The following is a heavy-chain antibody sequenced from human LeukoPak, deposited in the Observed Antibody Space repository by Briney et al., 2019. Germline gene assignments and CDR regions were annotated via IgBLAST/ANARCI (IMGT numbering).Heavy chain of an antibody. Sequence: GSLRLSCAASGFTFSSYSMNWVRQAPGKGLEWVSSISSSSSKIYYADSVKGRFTIFRDNTKNSLYLQMNSLRAEDTAVYYCARDTMTYLFDYWGQGTLVTVSS. CDR1: GFTFSSYS. V-gene: IGHV3-21*01. CDR2: ISSSSSKI. J-gene: IGHJ4*02. CDR3: ARDTMTYLFDY. D-gene: IGHD2-2*01.